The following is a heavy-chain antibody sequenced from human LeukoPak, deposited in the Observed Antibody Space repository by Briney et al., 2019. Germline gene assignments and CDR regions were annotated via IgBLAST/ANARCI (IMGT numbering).Heavy chain of an antibody. J-gene: IGHJ4*02. D-gene: IGHD6-19*01. CDR1: GGTFSSYA. V-gene: IGHV1-69*05. CDR3: AREEAVAGNSGVGDY. Sequence: SVKVSCKASGGTFSSYAISWVRQAPGQGLEWMGGIIPIFGTANYAQKFQGRVTITTDESTSTAYMELSSLRSEDTAVYYCAREEAVAGNSGVGDYWGQGTLVTVSS. CDR2: IIPIFGTA.